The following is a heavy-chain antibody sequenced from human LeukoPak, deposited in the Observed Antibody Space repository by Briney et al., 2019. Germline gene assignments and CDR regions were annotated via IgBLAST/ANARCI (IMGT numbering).Heavy chain of an antibody. D-gene: IGHD3/OR15-3a*01. Sequence: GGSLRLSCVVSGLTFSNCRMNWVRQAPGRGLEWVANIKEDGTETSYVGSVKGRFTISRDNAKNSLYLQMNSLRAEDTALYYCARDEFGPLAFWGRGSLVTVSS. CDR1: GLTFSNCR. J-gene: IGHJ4*02. CDR2: IKEDGTET. V-gene: IGHV3-7*05. CDR3: ARDEFGPLAF.